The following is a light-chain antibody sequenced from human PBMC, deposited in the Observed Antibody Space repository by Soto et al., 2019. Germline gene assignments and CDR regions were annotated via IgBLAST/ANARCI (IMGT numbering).Light chain of an antibody. V-gene: IGKV1-5*03. J-gene: IGKJ4*01. CDR3: QQYKSYSLN. CDR2: KAS. CDR1: QSISSY. Sequence: IQLTQSPSSLSASVGDRVTITFRASQSISSYLNWYQQKPGKAPKLLIYKASSLESGVPSRFSGSGSGTEFTLTISSLQPDDFATYYCQQYKSYSLNFGGGTKVDI.